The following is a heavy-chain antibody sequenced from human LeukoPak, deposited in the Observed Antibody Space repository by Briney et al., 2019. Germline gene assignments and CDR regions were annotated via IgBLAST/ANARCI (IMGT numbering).Heavy chain of an antibody. J-gene: IGHJ6*03. Sequence: PGGSLRLSCAASGFTFSSYAMHWVRQAPGKGLEYVSAISSNGGSTYYANSVKGRFTISRDNSKNTLYLQMGSLRAEDMAVYYCARDGLDSNYERNDYYYYYMDVWGKGTTVTVSS. D-gene: IGHD4-11*01. V-gene: IGHV3-64*01. CDR1: GFTFSSYA. CDR3: ARDGLDSNYERNDYYYYYMDV. CDR2: ISSNGGST.